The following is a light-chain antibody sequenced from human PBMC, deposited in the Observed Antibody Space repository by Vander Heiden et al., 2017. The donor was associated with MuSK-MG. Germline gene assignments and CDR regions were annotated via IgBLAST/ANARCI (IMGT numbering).Light chain of an antibody. V-gene: IGKV2-28*01. Sequence: DIVMTHSPLSLLVTPGEPASISCRPTQSLLHSNEFIYLDWYLQKPGQSPQLLIYLGFNRDSGVPDRFSGSGSGTNFTLTISRVEAEDVGVYYCRQSLQTPYTFGQGTKLEIK. CDR2: LGF. CDR3: RQSLQTPYT. CDR1: QSLLHSNEFIY. J-gene: IGKJ2*01.